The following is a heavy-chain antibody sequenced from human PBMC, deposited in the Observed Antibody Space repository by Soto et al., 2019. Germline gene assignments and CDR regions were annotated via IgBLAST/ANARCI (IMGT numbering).Heavy chain of an antibody. D-gene: IGHD3-3*01. CDR2: IISGGGAA. V-gene: IGHV3-23*01. Sequence: GGSLRLSCAASGFTFSNYAMSWVRQAPGKGLEWVSGIISGGGAAYYADSVKGRFTISRDNSKNTLYLQMNSLRAEDTAVYYSAKDPPHYDFWSGYQNAFDIWGQGTMVTVSS. CDR3: AKDPPHYDFWSGYQNAFDI. J-gene: IGHJ3*02. CDR1: GFTFSNYA.